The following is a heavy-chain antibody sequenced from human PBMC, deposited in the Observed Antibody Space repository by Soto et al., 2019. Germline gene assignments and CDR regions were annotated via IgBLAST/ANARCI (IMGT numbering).Heavy chain of an antibody. CDR3: AKGHYDILTGLDY. Sequence: GGALRLSCAASGFTFSNYVMTWVRQAPGKGLEWVSGISDSGDSTYYADSVKGRFTISRDNSTNTLYLQMNSLRVEDTAVYYCAKGHYDILTGLDYWGQGILVSVSS. J-gene: IGHJ4*02. CDR2: ISDSGDST. D-gene: IGHD3-9*01. V-gene: IGHV3-23*01. CDR1: GFTFSNYV.